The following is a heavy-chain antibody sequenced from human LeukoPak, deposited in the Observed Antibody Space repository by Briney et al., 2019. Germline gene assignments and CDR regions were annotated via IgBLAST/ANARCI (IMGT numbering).Heavy chain of an antibody. CDR3: ARSRPEVRYYYDSSGYYHFDY. D-gene: IGHD3-22*01. CDR1: GYTFTSYY. V-gene: IGHV1-46*01. J-gene: IGHJ4*02. CDR2: INPSGGST. Sequence: ASVKVSCKASGYTFTSYYMHWVRQAPGQGLEWMGIINPSGGSTSYAQKFQGRVTMTRDTSTSTAYMELRSLRSDDTAVYYCARSRPEVRYYYDSSGYYHFDYWGQGTLVTVSS.